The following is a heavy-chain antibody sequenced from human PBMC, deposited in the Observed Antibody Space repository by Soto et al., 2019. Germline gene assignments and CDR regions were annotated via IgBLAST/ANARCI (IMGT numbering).Heavy chain of an antibody. Sequence: GGSLRLSCAASGFTFSSYAMYWVRQAPGKGLEWVTLISYDGSNKYYADSVKGRFIISRDNSKNTLYLQMNSLRAEDTALYYCAGAYSRDWYEGIDVWGQGTTPTVSS. CDR3: AGAYSRDWYEGIDV. CDR1: GFTFSSYA. D-gene: IGHD6-19*01. CDR2: ISYDGSNK. J-gene: IGHJ6*02. V-gene: IGHV3-30-3*01.